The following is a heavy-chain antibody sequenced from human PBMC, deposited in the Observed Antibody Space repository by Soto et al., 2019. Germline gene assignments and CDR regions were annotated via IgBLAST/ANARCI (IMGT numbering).Heavy chain of an antibody. D-gene: IGHD6-19*01. CDR3: ARGVAVAAVDY. CDR1: GFTVSSNY. Sequence: PGGSLRLSCAASGFTVSSNYMSWVRQSPGKGLEWVSVIYSGGSTYYADSVKGRFTISRDNSKNTLYLQMNSLRAEDTAVYYCARGVAVAAVDYWGQGTLVTVSS. V-gene: IGHV3-53*01. J-gene: IGHJ4*02. CDR2: IYSGGST.